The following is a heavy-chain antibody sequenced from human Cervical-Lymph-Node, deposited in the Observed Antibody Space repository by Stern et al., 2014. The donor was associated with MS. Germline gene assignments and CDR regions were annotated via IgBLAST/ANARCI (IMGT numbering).Heavy chain of an antibody. CDR1: GGTFSKFP. D-gene: IGHD6-13*01. Sequence: DQLVESGAEVTKPGSSVKVSCKASGGTFSKFPSSWVRKAPGQGLEWLGGIFPVFGTPTYAQEFRGRVTITADVSTSTVYMELSSLRSDDTAVYYCALSSETSDRWYSLGYDLWGQGTLVTVSS. CDR3: ALSSETSDRWYSLGYDL. J-gene: IGHJ5*02. CDR2: IFPVFGTP. V-gene: IGHV1-69*01.